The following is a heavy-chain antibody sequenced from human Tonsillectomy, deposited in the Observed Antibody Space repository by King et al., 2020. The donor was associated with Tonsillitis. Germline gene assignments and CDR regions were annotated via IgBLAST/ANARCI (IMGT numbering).Heavy chain of an antibody. Sequence: VQLVESGGGLVQPGGSLRLSCAASGFTFSSYAMSWVRQAPGKGLEWVSAISGSGGSTYYADSVKGRFTISRDNSKNTLYLQMNSLRAEDTAVYYCAKGAYSGGWRVYWYFDLWGRGTLVTVSS. CDR1: GFTFSSYA. V-gene: IGHV3-23*04. D-gene: IGHD6-19*01. CDR3: AKGAYSGGWRVYWYFDL. J-gene: IGHJ2*01. CDR2: ISGSGGST.